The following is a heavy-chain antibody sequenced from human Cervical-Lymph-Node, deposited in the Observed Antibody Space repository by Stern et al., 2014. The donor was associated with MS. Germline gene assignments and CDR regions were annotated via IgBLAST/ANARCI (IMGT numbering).Heavy chain of an antibody. Sequence: EVQLVESGPEVKRPGESLKISCQASGYTFTSYWIGGVRQMPGKGLEWIASIFPGGSDIRYSPFFQAKVTISADKSSSTAYLQWNNLTASDSAIYYCARQRYFDYWGQGTLVTVSS. CDR3: ARQRYFDY. J-gene: IGHJ4*02. CDR2: IFPGGSDI. CDR1: GYTFTSYW. V-gene: IGHV5-51*01.